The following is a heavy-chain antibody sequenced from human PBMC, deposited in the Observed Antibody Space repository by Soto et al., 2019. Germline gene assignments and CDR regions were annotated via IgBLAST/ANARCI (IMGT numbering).Heavy chain of an antibody. J-gene: IGHJ4*02. CDR2: IIPILGIA. CDR3: ARDVIGHDNYETIGYYFEH. CDR1: GGTFSSYT. V-gene: IGHV1-69*04. Sequence: SVKVACKASGGTFSSYTISWVRQAPGQGLEWMGRIIPILGIANYAQKFQGRVTITADKSTSTAYMELSSLRSEDTAVYYCARDVIGHDNYETIGYYFEHWGQGTLVTVSS. D-gene: IGHD3-22*01.